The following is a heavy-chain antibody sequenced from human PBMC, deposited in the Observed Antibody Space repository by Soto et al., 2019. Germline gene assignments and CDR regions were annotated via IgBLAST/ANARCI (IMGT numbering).Heavy chain of an antibody. CDR1: GFTFSGHW. V-gene: IGHV3-7*04. J-gene: IGHJ5*02. CDR2: IKEDGSEK. Sequence: EEQLVESGGGLVQPGGSLRVSCAASGFTFSGHWMTWVRQAPGKGLEWVASIKEDGSEKKYVDSAKGRFTISRDNAKKSLYLQMNSLRGDETAVYYCARGGSNRFGLWGQGTVVTVSS. CDR3: ARGGSNRFGL.